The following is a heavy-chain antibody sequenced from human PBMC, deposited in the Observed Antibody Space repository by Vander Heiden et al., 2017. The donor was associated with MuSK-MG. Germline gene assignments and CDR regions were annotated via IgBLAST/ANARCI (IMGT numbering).Heavy chain of an antibody. CDR2: INHSGST. D-gene: IGHD3-10*01. J-gene: IGHJ4*02. Sequence: QVQLQQWGAGLLKPSETLSLTCAVYGGSFSGYYWSWIRQPPGKGLEWSGEINHSGSTNYNPSLKSRVTISVDTSKNQFSLKLSSVTAADTAVYYCARVTYYYGSGSYRRPYDYWGQGTLVTVSS. V-gene: IGHV4-34*01. CDR1: GGSFSGYY. CDR3: ARVTYYYGSGSYRRPYDY.